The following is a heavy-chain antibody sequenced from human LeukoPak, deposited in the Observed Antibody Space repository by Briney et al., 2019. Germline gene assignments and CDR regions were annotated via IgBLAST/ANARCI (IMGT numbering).Heavy chain of an antibody. Sequence: SETLSLTCAVYGGSFSGYYWSWIRQSPGKGLEWIGEINHSGSTNYNPSLKSRVTMSVDTSKNQFSLKLSSVTAADTAVYYCARDRYYYDSSGYLRFDYWGQGTLVTVSS. CDR1: GGSFSGYY. CDR3: ARDRYYYDSSGYLRFDY. D-gene: IGHD3-22*01. CDR2: INHSGST. V-gene: IGHV4-34*01. J-gene: IGHJ4*02.